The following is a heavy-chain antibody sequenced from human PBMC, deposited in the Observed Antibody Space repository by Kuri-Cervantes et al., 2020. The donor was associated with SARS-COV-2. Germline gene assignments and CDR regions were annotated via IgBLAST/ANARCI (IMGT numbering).Heavy chain of an antibody. CDR3: AREMGRFWSNYYPTYFDY. D-gene: IGHD3-3*01. V-gene: IGHV4-59*01. CDR2: IYYSGST. CDR1: GGSISSYY. Sequence: GSLRLSCTVSGGSISSYYWSWIRQPPGKGLEWIGYIYYSGSTNYNPSLKSRVTISVDTSKNQFSLKLSSVTAADTAVYYCAREMGRFWSNYYPTYFDYWGQGTLVTVSS. J-gene: IGHJ4*02.